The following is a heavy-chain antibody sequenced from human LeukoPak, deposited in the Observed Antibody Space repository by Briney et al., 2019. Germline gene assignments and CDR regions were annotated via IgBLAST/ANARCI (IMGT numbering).Heavy chain of an antibody. D-gene: IGHD2-15*01. V-gene: IGHV3-23*01. J-gene: IGHJ3*02. CDR1: GFTFSSYA. CDR2: ISGSGGST. Sequence: GGSLRLSCAASGFTFSSYAMSWVRQAPGKGLEWVSSISGSGGSTYYADSVKGRFTISRDNSRNTLSLQMNSLRTEDTAVYYCANGGRYCSGGSCYWGGAFDIWGQGTMVTVSS. CDR3: ANGGRYCSGGSCYWGGAFDI.